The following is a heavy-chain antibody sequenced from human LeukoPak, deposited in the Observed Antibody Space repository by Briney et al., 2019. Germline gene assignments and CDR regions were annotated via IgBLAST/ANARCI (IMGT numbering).Heavy chain of an antibody. CDR2: TYYRTKWYN. CDR3: GRDPDSSGYCADTFDI. Sequence: APTLSLTCTFSVDSVSSNSAAWNWLRQSPSRGLEGVGSTYYRTKWYNDYAVSVKSRITIDPATSKTQFTLQLNSVTPEDAAVYCCGRDPDSSGYCADTFDIWGQGTMVTVSS. J-gene: IGHJ3*02. D-gene: IGHD3-22*01. CDR1: VDSVSSNSAA. V-gene: IGHV6-1*01.